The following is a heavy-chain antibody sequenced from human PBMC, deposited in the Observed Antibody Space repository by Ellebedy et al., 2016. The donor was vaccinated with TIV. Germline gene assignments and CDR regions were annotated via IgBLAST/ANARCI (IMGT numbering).Heavy chain of an antibody. Sequence: GESLKISCAASGFTVSSHYMSWVRQAPGKGLAWVSVFFSGGNTYYADSVKGRFIISRDNSENTLYLHMNSLRGEDTAVYYCAEMGVRVPDAFDIWGQGTMVTVSS. V-gene: IGHV3-66*01. CDR1: GFTVSSHY. CDR2: FFSGGNT. CDR3: AEMGVRVPDAFDI. J-gene: IGHJ3*02. D-gene: IGHD5-24*01.